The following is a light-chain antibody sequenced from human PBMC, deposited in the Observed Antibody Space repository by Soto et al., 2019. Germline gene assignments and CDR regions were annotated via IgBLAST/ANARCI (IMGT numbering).Light chain of an antibody. CDR2: LNSDGSH. J-gene: IGLJ3*02. CDR3: QTWGTGIQA. V-gene: IGLV4-69*01. CDR1: SGHSSNA. Sequence: QSVLTQSPSASASLGASVKLTCTLSSGHSSNAIAWHQQQPEKGPRYLMKLNSDGSHSKGDGIPDRFSGSSSGAERYLTISSLQSEDEADYYCQTWGTGIQAFGGGTKLTVL.